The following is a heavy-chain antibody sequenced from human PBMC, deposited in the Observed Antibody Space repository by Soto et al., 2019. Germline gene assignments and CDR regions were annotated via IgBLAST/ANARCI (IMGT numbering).Heavy chain of an antibody. CDR1: GGSISSSSYY. J-gene: IGHJ1*01. Sequence: SETLSLTCTVSGGSISSSSYYWGWIRQPPGKGLEWIGSIYYSGSTYYNPSLKSRVTISVDTSKNQFSLNLTSLTAADTAVYYCARGGNSKYPPDWGQGTLVTVSS. CDR2: IYYSGST. CDR3: ARGGNSKYPPD. V-gene: IGHV4-39*07. D-gene: IGHD1-7*01.